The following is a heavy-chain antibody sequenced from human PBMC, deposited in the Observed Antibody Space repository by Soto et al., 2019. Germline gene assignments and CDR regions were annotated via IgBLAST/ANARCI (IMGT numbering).Heavy chain of an antibody. J-gene: IGHJ6*02. Sequence: PSETLSLTCTVSGGSIGSYYWSWIRQPPGKGLEWIGYIYYSGSTNYNPSLKSRVTISVDTSKNQFSLKLSSVTAADTAVYYCARAVTSGGIRYYYYGMDVWGQGTTVTVSS. CDR1: GGSIGSYY. CDR2: IYYSGST. CDR3: ARAVTSGGIRYYYYGMDV. V-gene: IGHV4-59*01. D-gene: IGHD4-17*01.